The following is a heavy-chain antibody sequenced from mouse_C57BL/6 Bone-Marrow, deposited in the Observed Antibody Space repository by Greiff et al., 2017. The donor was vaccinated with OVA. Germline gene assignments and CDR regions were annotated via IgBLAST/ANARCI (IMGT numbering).Heavy chain of an antibody. CDR3: ARPDTTVVRDYYAMDY. J-gene: IGHJ4*01. CDR1: GFTFSSYT. Sequence: EVMLVESGGGLVKPGGSLKLSCAASGFTFSSYTMSWVRQTPEKRLEWVATISGGGGNTYYPDSVKGRFTISRDNAKNTLYLQMSSLRSEDTALYYCARPDTTVVRDYYAMDYWGQGTSVTVSS. V-gene: IGHV5-9*01. CDR2: ISGGGGNT. D-gene: IGHD1-1*01.